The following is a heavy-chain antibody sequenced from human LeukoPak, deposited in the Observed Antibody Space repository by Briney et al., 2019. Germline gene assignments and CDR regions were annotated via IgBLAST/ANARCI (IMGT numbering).Heavy chain of an antibody. Sequence: GGSLRLSCAASGLTFSSYAMHWVRQAPGKGLEWVAVISYDGSNKYYADSVKGRFTISRDNSKNTLYLQMNSLRAEDTAVYYCAGGYEAVDYWGQGTLVTVSS. D-gene: IGHD5-12*01. V-gene: IGHV3-30-3*01. J-gene: IGHJ4*02. CDR3: AGGYEAVDY. CDR1: GLTFSSYA. CDR2: ISYDGSNK.